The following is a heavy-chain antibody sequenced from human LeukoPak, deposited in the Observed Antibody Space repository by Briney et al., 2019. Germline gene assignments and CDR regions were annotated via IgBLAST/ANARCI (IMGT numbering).Heavy chain of an antibody. Sequence: SETPSLTCAVYGGSFSGHYWNWIRQPPGKGLEWIGEINHSGSTNYNPSLKSRVTISIDTSKNQFSLKLSSVTAADTAVYYCARVLRYPYYYYMDVWGKGTTVTVTS. D-gene: IGHD4-17*01. CDR1: GGSFSGHY. CDR2: INHSGST. V-gene: IGHV4-34*01. J-gene: IGHJ6*03. CDR3: ARVLRYPYYYYMDV.